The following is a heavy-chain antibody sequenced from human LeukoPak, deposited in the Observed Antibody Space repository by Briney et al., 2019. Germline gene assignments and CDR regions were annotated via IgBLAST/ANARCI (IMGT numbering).Heavy chain of an antibody. CDR2: IRSKANSYAT. CDR3: TRDYYDSSGSDAY. CDR1: GFPFSGSA. Sequence: GGSLRLSYAASGFPFSGSAMHWVRQASGKGLEWVGRIRSKANSYATAYAASVKGRFTISRDDSKNTAYLQMNSLKTEDTAVYYCTRDYYDSSGSDAYWGQGTLVTVSS. D-gene: IGHD3-22*01. J-gene: IGHJ4*02. V-gene: IGHV3-73*01.